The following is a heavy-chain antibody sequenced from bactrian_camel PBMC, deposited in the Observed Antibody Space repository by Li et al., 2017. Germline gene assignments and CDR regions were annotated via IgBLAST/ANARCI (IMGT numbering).Heavy chain of an antibody. CDR3: ATSASGWPDLSSLISLDY. CDR1: GYTGRTGC. CDR2: IDNDGSE. J-gene: IGHJ4*01. D-gene: IGHD5*01. Sequence: HVQLVESGGGSVEAGGSLRLSCVASGYTGRTGCMGWFRQSSGDQREGVAVIDNDGSEIYVDSVKGRFTISKDNARNTLYLEMNSLKPEDTAMYYCATSASGWPDLSSLISLDYWGQGTQVTVS. V-gene: IGHV3S53*01.